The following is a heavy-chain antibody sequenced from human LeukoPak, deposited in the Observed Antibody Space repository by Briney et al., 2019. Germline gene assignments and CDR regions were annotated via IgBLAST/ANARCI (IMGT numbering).Heavy chain of an antibody. D-gene: IGHD3-22*01. CDR3: AREEYYDDSGYYFRYFDS. CDR1: GGSISSDNYY. J-gene: IGHJ4*02. CDR2: FHTGGSA. V-gene: IGHV4-61*02. Sequence: SETLSLTCSASGGSISSDNYYWTWIRQPAGKGLEWIGRFHTGGSANHNPSLKSRVTISVDTSKNQFSLRLNSVTAADTAIYYCAREEYYDDSGYYFRYFDSWGQGTLVTVSS.